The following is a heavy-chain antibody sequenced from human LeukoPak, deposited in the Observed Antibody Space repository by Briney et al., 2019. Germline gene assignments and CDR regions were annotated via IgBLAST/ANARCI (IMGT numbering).Heavy chain of an antibody. Sequence: SETLSLTCAVYGGSFSGYYWSWIRQPPGKGLEWIGEINHSGSTNYNPSLKSRVTISVDTSKNQFSLKLSSVTAADTAVYCCARGPYGSGSSPIGYFDYWGQGTLVTVSS. J-gene: IGHJ4*02. CDR3: ARGPYGSGSSPIGYFDY. V-gene: IGHV4-34*01. CDR2: INHSGST. D-gene: IGHD3-10*01. CDR1: GGSFSGYY.